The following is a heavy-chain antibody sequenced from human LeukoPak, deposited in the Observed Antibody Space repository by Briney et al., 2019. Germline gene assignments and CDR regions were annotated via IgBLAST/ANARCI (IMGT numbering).Heavy chain of an antibody. Sequence: GGSLRLSCVASEFTVSGNYMSWVRQAPGKGLEWVSVISSGGSTYYTDSVKGRFTISRDNSKNTLYLQMNILRADDTAVYYCAREQWLDYWGQGTLVTVSS. CDR2: ISSGGST. CDR1: EFTVSGNY. V-gene: IGHV3-66*01. CDR3: AREQWLDY. J-gene: IGHJ4*02. D-gene: IGHD6-19*01.